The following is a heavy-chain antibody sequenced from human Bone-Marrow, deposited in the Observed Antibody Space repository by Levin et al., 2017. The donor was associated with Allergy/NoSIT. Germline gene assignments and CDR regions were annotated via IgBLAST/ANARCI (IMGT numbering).Heavy chain of an antibody. CDR1: GDSVSRNSAA. CDR2: TYYTSKWYT. J-gene: IGHJ4*02. D-gene: IGHD3-3*01. V-gene: IGHV6-1*01. CDR3: ARGEGYLLYGMNY. Sequence: SETLSLTCAISGDSVSRNSAAWNWFRQSPSRGLEWLGRTYYTSKWYTDYEVSVKSRITIKPDTSKNQFSLQLSSVTPEDTAVYYCARGEGYLLYGMNYWGQGTLVTVSS.